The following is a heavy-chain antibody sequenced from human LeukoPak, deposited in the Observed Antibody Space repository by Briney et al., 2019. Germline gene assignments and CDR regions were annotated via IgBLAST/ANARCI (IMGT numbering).Heavy chain of an antibody. D-gene: IGHD2-15*01. CDR3: ARQISPTYYYYYYMDV. V-gene: IGHV3-23*01. CDR1: GFTFSSYV. J-gene: IGHJ6*03. Sequence: GGSLRLSCAASGFTFSSYVMSWVRQAPGKGLESVSTISGSGDNTYYADSVKGRFTISRYNAKNSLYLQMNSLRAEDTAVYYCARQISPTYYYYYYMDVWGKGTTVTISS. CDR2: ISGSGDNT.